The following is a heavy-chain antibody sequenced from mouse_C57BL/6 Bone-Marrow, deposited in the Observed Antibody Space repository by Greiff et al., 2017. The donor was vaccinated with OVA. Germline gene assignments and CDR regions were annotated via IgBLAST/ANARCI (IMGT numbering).Heavy chain of an antibody. CDR2: ISSGGSYT. V-gene: IGHV5-6*01. CDR3: ARHYTGAWFAY. CDR1: GFTFSSYG. D-gene: IGHD2-12*01. J-gene: IGHJ3*01. Sequence: EVMLVESGGDLVKPGGSLKLSCAASGFTFSSYGMSWVRQTPDKRLEWVANISSGGSYTYYPASVKGRFTISRDNAKNTLYLQISSLKSEETSMYYGARHYTGAWFAYWGQGTLVTVSA.